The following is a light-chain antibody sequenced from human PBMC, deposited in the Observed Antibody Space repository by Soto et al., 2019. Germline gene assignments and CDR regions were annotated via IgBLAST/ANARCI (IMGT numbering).Light chain of an antibody. CDR1: SSDIGAGYD. V-gene: IGLV1-40*01. CDR3: QSYDSSLTTYV. Sequence: QSVLTQPPSVSEAPGQRVTISGTGTSSDIGAGYDVHWYQQLPGAAPKLLIYSNAIRPSGVPDRFSASKSGTSASLAITGLRAEDEADYYCQSYDSSLTTYVLGTGTKVTVL. J-gene: IGLJ1*01. CDR2: SNA.